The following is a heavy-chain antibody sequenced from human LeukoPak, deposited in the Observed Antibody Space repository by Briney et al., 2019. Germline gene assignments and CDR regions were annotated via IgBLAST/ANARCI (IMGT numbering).Heavy chain of an antibody. J-gene: IGHJ3*02. CDR2: ISSSSSSTI. V-gene: IGHV3-48*01. CDR3: ARAGGPYDAFDI. CDR1: GFTFSSYS. D-gene: IGHD2-15*01. Sequence: GGSLRLSCAASGFTFSSYSMNWVRQAPGKGLEWVSYISSSSSSTIYYADSVKGRFTISRDNAKNSLYLQMNSLRAEDTAVYYCARAGGPYDAFDIWGQGTMVTVSS.